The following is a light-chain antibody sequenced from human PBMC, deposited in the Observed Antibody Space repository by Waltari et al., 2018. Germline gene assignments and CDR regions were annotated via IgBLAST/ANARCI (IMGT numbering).Light chain of an antibody. J-gene: IGKJ1*01. CDR1: QSISSS. V-gene: IGKV1-5*01. Sequence: DTQMTQSPSTLSASVGDRVTITCRASQSISSSLAWYQQKPGRARRLLIYDASTLESGVPLRFSGSGSGTEFTLTISKLQPDDFATYFCQHYSPYSWTFGQGTKVEIK. CDR3: QHYSPYSWT. CDR2: DAS.